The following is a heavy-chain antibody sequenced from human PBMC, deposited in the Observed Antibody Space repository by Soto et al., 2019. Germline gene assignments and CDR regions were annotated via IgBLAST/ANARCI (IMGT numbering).Heavy chain of an antibody. CDR1: RGSISSSSHY. Sequence: SETLSLTCTVSRGSISSSSHYWGWIRQPPGKGLEWIGNIYYSGTTNYNPSLKSRVTISVDTSKNQFSLYLGSVTAADTAVYYCTRRASVDVFDYWGQGTPVTVSS. D-gene: IGHD6-19*01. CDR2: IYYSGTT. CDR3: TRRASVDVFDY. J-gene: IGHJ4*02. V-gene: IGHV4-39*01.